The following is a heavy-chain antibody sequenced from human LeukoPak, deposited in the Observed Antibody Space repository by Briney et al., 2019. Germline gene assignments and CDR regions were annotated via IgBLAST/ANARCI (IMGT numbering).Heavy chain of an antibody. CDR3: ARQRRVDYGDP. V-gene: IGHV5-10-1*01. CDR1: GYSFTSYW. D-gene: IGHD4-17*01. CDR2: IDPSDSYT. J-gene: IGHJ5*02. Sequence: GESLKISCKGSGYSFTSYWISWVRQMPGQGLERMGSIDPSDSYTNYCPSFQGHVTISADKSISTAYLQWSSLKASDTAMYYCARQRRVDYGDPWGQGTLVTVSS.